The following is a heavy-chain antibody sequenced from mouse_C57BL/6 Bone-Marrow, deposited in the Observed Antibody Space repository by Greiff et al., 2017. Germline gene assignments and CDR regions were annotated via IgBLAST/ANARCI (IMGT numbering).Heavy chain of an antibody. J-gene: IGHJ2*01. CDR1: GYTFTNYW. D-gene: IGHD2-5*01. V-gene: IGHV1-63*01. CDR2: IYPGGGYT. CDR3: ARSYYRNYDY. Sequence: VQLQQSGAELVRPGPSVKMSCKASGYTFTNYWIGWAKQRPGHGLEWIGDIYPGGGYTNYNEKFKGNATLTADKSSSTAYMQFSSLTSEDSAIYYCARSYYRNYDYWGQGTTLTVSS.